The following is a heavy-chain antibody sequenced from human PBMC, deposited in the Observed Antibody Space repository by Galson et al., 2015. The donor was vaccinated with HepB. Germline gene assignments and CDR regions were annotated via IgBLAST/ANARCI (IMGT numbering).Heavy chain of an antibody. Sequence: SLRLSCAASGFTFSNAWMSWVRQAPGKGLEWVGRIKSKTDGRTTDYAAPVKGRFTISRDDSKNTLYLQMNSLKTEDTAVYYCTTDRVKRSGYYYYMDVWGKGTTVTVSS. CDR1: GFTFSNAW. CDR2: IKSKTDGRTT. J-gene: IGHJ6*03. V-gene: IGHV3-15*01. D-gene: IGHD3-10*01. CDR3: TTDRVKRSGYYYYMDV.